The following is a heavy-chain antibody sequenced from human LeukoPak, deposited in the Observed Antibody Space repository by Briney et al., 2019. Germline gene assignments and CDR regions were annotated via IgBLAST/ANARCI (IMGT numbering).Heavy chain of an antibody. CDR3: ATGVYCATTTCPGYQHYYYFMDV. Sequence: ASVKVSCKVSGFTLADLSMHWVRQAPGKGLEWVGGFDRKNGDTIYAQRFRGRVTLTEGTSTGTAYMELSSLSADDTAVYYCATGVYCATTTCPGYQHYYYFMDVWGKGTTVTVSS. J-gene: IGHJ6*03. CDR1: GFTLADLS. D-gene: IGHD2-21*01. CDR2: FDRKNGDT. V-gene: IGHV1-24*01.